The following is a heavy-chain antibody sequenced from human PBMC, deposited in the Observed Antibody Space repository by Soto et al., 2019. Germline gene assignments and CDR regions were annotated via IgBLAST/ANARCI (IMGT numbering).Heavy chain of an antibody. V-gene: IGHV1-46*01. J-gene: IGHJ6*02. CDR1: GYTFTSYY. CDR3: AREHLWFGELTHYGMDV. CDR2: INPSGGST. D-gene: IGHD3-10*01. Sequence: ASVKVSSKASGYTFTSYYMHWVRQAPGQGLEWMGIINPSGGSTSYAQKFQGRVTMTRDTSTSTVYMELSSLRSEDTAVYYCAREHLWFGELTHYGMDVWGQGTTVTVSS.